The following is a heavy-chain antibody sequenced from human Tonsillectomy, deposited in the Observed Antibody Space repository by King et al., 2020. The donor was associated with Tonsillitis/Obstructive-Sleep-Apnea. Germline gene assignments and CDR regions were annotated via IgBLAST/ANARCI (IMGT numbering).Heavy chain of an antibody. D-gene: IGHD2-21*02. CDR3: AKMVGMLLVTCIMAFDY. V-gene: IGHV3-23*04. Sequence: VQLVESGGGLVQPGGSLRLSCAASGFTFSSYAMSWVRQAPGKGLEWVSGISGSGGSTYYADSVKGRFTISRDNSKNTLYLQMNSLRAEDTAVYYCAKMVGMLLVTCIMAFDYWGQGTLITVSS. J-gene: IGHJ4*02. CDR2: ISGSGGST. CDR1: GFTFSSYA.